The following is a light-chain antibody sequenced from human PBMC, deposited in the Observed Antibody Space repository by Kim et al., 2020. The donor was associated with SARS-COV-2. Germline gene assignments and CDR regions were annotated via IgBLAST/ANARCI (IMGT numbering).Light chain of an antibody. V-gene: IGLV3-25*03. CDR1: ELPKQY. Sequence: PEQTTRITCSAEELPKQYAYWYQQKPGQAPVLVIYKDSERPSGIPERFSGSSSGRTVTLTISGGQAEDEADYYCQSADSSGTYVFGTGTKVTVL. CDR2: KDS. CDR3: QSADSSGTYV. J-gene: IGLJ1*01.